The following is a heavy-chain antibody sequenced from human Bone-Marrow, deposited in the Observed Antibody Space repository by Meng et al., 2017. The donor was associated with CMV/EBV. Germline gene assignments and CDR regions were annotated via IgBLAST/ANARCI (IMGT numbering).Heavy chain of an antibody. D-gene: IGHD2-15*01. CDR1: GFIFRSYT. CDR2: ISSSSSYT. CDR3: ARGIHCSGGSCPLSLDY. V-gene: IGHV3-21*01. J-gene: IGHJ4*02. Sequence: GGSLRLSCAASGFIFRSYTMNWVRQAPGKGLEWVASISSSSSYTYYADSVKGRFTISRDNAKNSLYLQMNSLRAEDTAVYYCARGIHCSGGSCPLSLDYWGQGTLVTVSS.